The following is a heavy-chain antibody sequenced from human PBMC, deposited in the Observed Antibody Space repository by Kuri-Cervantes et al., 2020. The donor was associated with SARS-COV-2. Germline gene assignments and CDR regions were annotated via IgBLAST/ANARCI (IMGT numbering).Heavy chain of an antibody. Sequence: GESLKISCAASGFTFDDYAMHWVRQAPGKGLEWVSLISWDGGSTYYADSVKGRFTISRDNSKNSLYLQMNSLRAEDTALYYCARARGPDAFDIWGQGTMVTVSS. CDR2: ISWDGGST. CDR1: GFTFDDYA. J-gene: IGHJ3*02. V-gene: IGHV3-43D*03. CDR3: ARARGPDAFDI.